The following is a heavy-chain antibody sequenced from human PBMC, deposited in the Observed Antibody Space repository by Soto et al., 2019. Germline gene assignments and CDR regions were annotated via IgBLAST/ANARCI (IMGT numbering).Heavy chain of an antibody. CDR3: AKDGGGSREE. J-gene: IGHJ4*02. CDR1: GVTFNSYT. V-gene: IGHV1-69*08. D-gene: IGHD3-10*01. Sequence: VQVVQSGAEVKKPGSSVKVSCKASGVTFNSYTFTWVRQAPGQGLEWMGRIIPSRGITNYAQKFQGRVTVTADKSTTAAFLELHDLGSEDTAVFYCAKDGGGSREEWGQGTLVIVSS. CDR2: IIPSRGIT.